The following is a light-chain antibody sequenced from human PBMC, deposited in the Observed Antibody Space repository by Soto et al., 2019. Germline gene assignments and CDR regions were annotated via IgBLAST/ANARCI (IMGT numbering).Light chain of an antibody. CDR1: SSNIGSNY. V-gene: IGLV1-51*01. CDR3: GTWDSSLSAVV. Sequence: QSALTQPPSVSAAPGQKVTISCSGSSSNIGSNYVSWYQQLPGTAPKLLIYDNNKRPSGIPDRFSGSKSGTSATLGITGLQNGDEADYYCGTWDSSLSAVVFGGGTKLTVL. CDR2: DNN. J-gene: IGLJ2*01.